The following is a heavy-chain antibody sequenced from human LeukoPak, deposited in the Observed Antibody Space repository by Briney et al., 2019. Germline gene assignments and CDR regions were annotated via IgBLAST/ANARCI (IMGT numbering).Heavy chain of an antibody. J-gene: IGHJ4*02. CDR1: GGSFSGYY. Sequence: PSETLSLTCAVYGGSFSGYYWSWIRQPPGKGLEWIGEINHSGSTNYNPSLKSRVTISVDTSKNQFSLKLSSVTAADTAVYYCARGHLRGWYRGRFDYWGQGTLVTVSS. CDR2: INHSGST. CDR3: ARGHLRGWYRGRFDY. D-gene: IGHD6-19*01. V-gene: IGHV4-34*01.